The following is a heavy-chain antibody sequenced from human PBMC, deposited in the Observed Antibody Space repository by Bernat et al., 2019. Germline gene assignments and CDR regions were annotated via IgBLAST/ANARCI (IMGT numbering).Heavy chain of an antibody. D-gene: IGHD4-17*01. J-gene: IGHJ3*02. CDR3: ARDPAADYGDYEDAFDI. V-gene: IGHV3-7*03. CDR1: GFTFSSYW. CDR2: IKQDGSEK. Sequence: EVQLVESGGGLVQPGGSLRLSCAASGFTFSSYWMSWVRQAPGKGLEWVANIKQDGSEKYYVDSVKGRFPISRDNAKNSLYLQMNSLRAEDTAVYYCARDPAADYGDYEDAFDIWGQGTMVTVSS.